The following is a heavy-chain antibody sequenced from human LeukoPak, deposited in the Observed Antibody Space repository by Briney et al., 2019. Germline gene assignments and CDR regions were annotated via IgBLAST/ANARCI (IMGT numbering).Heavy chain of an antibody. J-gene: IGHJ5*02. Sequence: ASVKVSCKASGYTFTSYAMHWVRQAPGQGLEWMGIINPSGGSTSYAQKFQGRVTMTRDMSTSTVYMELSSLRSEDTAVYYCARDRYYDSSGYYSSFPGLSWGQGTLVTVSS. CDR2: INPSGGST. D-gene: IGHD3-22*01. CDR1: GYTFTSYA. CDR3: ARDRYYDSSGYYSSFPGLS. V-gene: IGHV1-46*01.